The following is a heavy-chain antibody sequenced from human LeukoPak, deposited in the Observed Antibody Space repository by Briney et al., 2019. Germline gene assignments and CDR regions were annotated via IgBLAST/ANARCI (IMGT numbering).Heavy chain of an antibody. J-gene: IGHJ4*02. CDR2: IRYDGSNK. D-gene: IGHD3-16*01. Sequence: PGGSLRLSCAASGFTFSSYGMHWVRQAPGKGLEWVAFIRYDGSNKYYADSVKGRFTISRDNSKNTLYLQMNSLRSEDTAVYYCATVYVPNLKGPGRFDYWGQGTLVTVSS. CDR1: GFTFSSYG. CDR3: ATVYVPNLKGPGRFDY. V-gene: IGHV3-30*02.